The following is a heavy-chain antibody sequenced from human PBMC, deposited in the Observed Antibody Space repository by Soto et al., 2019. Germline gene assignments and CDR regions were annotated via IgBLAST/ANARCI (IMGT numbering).Heavy chain of an antibody. D-gene: IGHD6-19*01. Sequence: QVQLQESGPGLVKPSETLSLTCTVSGGSVSSGSYYWSWIRQPPGKGLEWIGYIYYSVSTNYNPSLKSRVTISVDTSKNQSSLKVSSVTAAGTAVYYCASYSSGWYDVIYWGQGTLVTVSS. CDR3: ASYSSGWYDVIY. CDR2: IYYSVST. CDR1: GGSVSSGSYY. V-gene: IGHV4-61*01. J-gene: IGHJ4*02.